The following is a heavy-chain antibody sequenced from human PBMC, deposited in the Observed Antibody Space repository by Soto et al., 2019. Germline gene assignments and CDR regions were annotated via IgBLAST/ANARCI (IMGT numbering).Heavy chain of an antibody. CDR1: GFTFSSYG. J-gene: IGHJ6*02. V-gene: IGHV3-30*18. D-gene: IGHD6-19*01. CDR2: ISYDGRNK. CDR3: VKDGSSGWPYYYGLDV. Sequence: GGSLRLSCAASGFTFSSYGMHWVRQAPGKGLEWVAVISYDGRNKYYADSVKGRFTISRDNSKNTLYLQMSSLRAEDTAVYYCVKDGSSGWPYYYGLDVWGQGTTVTVSS.